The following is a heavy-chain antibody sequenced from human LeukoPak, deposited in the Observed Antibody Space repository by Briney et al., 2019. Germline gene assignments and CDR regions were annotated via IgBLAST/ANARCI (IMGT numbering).Heavy chain of an antibody. V-gene: IGHV3-48*04. Sequence: GGSLRLSCAASGFTFSSYSMNWVRQAPGKGLEWVSYISSSSSTIYYADSVKGRFTISRDNAKNSLYLQMNSLRAEDTAVYYCARATGYSSGWYPFWGQGTLVTVSS. CDR3: ARATGYSSGWYPF. CDR2: ISSSSSTI. J-gene: IGHJ4*02. CDR1: GFTFSSYS. D-gene: IGHD6-19*01.